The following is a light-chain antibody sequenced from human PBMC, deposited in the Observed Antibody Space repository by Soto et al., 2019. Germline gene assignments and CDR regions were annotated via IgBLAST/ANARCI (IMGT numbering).Light chain of an antibody. Sequence: QSVLTQPPSASGTPGQRVTVSCTGTSSDVGGYNYVSWYQQHPGKAPKLMIYEVSNRPSGVSNRFSGSKSGNTASLTISGLQAEDEADYYCSSYTSSSTEVFGTGTKLTVL. CDR2: EVS. J-gene: IGLJ1*01. CDR3: SSYTSSSTEV. CDR1: SSDVGGYNY. V-gene: IGLV2-14*01.